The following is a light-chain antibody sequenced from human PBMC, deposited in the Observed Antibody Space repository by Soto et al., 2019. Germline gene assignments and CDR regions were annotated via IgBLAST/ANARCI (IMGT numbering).Light chain of an antibody. J-gene: IGKJ1*01. CDR3: QQYGSSPWT. CDR1: QSVTSSY. CDR2: VAS. V-gene: IGKV3-20*01. Sequence: EIVLTQSPGTLSLSPGERASLSCRASQSVTSSYLAWYLQKPGQAPRLLIYVASNRATGIPDRFSGSGSGTDFTLTINRLEPEDFAVYYCQQYGSSPWTFGQGTKVEIK.